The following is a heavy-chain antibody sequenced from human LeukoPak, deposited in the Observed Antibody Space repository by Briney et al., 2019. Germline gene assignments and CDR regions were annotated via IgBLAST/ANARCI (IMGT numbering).Heavy chain of an antibody. CDR3: ARGQYGDSPDY. CDR1: GFTFSSYS. V-gene: IGHV3-48*04. Sequence: GGSLRLSCAASGFTFSSYSMNWVRQAPGKGLEWVSYISSRSSTIYYADSVKGRFTISRDNAKNSLYLQMNSLRAEDTAVYYCARGQYGDSPDYWGQGTLVTVSS. D-gene: IGHD4-17*01. CDR2: ISSRSSTI. J-gene: IGHJ4*02.